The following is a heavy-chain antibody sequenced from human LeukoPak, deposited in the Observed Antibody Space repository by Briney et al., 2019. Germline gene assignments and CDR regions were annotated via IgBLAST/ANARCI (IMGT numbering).Heavy chain of an antibody. D-gene: IGHD4-17*01. CDR2: INHSGST. V-gene: IGHV4-34*01. CDR3: ARGLGDYGDYS. CDR1: GGSFRGYY. Sequence: SETLSLTCAVYGGSFRGYYWSWIRQPPGKGLEWIGEINHSGSTNYNPSLKSRVTISVDTSKNQFSLKLSSVTAADTAVYYCARGLGDYGDYSWGQGTLVTVSS. J-gene: IGHJ4*02.